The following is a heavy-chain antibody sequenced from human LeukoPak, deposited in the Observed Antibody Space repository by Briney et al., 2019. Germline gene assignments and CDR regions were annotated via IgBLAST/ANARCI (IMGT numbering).Heavy chain of an antibody. CDR1: GGSISSGGYY. V-gene: IGHV4-30-2*01. CDR3: ARRGQLRAFDI. Sequence: SQTLSLTCTVSGGSISSGGYYWSWIRQPPGKGLEWIGEINHSGSTNYNPSLKSRVTISVDTSKNQFSLKLSSVTAADTAVYYCARRGQLRAFDIWGQGTMVTVSS. D-gene: IGHD6-13*01. J-gene: IGHJ3*02. CDR2: INHSGST.